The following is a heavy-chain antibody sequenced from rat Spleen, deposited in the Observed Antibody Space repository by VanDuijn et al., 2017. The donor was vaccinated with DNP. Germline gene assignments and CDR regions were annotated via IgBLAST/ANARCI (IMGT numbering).Heavy chain of an antibody. J-gene: IGHJ3*01. CDR1: GFTFSDYY. V-gene: IGHV5-20*01. D-gene: IGHD1-11*01. CDR2: ISYAGGS. Sequence: EVQLVESGGGLVQPGRSLKLSCAASGFTFSDYYMAWVRQAPTKGLELVAYISYAGGSYYPDSVKGRFTISRHNSKNTQYLQMDSLRSEDTATYYCATGVYGGYEDWFAYWGQGTLVTVSS. CDR3: ATGVYGGYEDWFAY.